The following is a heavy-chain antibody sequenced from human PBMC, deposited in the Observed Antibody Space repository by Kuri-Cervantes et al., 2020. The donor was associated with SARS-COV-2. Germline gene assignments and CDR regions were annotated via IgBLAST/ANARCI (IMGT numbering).Heavy chain of an antibody. CDR1: GFTFTSSA. Sequence: SVKVSCKASGFTFTSSAVQWVRQARGQRLEWIGWIVVGSGNTNYAQKFQERVTITRDMSTSTAYMELSSLRSEDTAVYYCAASLLYRIYYYYGLDVWGQGTTVTVSS. V-gene: IGHV1-58*01. J-gene: IGHJ6*02. CDR2: IVVGSGNT. D-gene: IGHD1-26*01. CDR3: AASLLYRIYYYYGLDV.